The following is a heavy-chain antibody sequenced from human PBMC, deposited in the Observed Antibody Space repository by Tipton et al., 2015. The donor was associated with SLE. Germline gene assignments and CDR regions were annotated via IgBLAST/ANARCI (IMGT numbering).Heavy chain of an antibody. V-gene: IGHV4-4*09. Sequence: LRLSCAVYGGSFSGYYWSWIRQPAGKGLEWIGYIYTSGSTNYNPSLKSRVTISVDTSKNQFSLKLSSVTAADTAVYYCAAREKAITMVRGVIIPFDYWGQGTLVTVSS. CDR3: AAREKAITMVRGVIIPFDY. D-gene: IGHD3-10*01. CDR2: IYTSGST. CDR1: GGSFSGYY. J-gene: IGHJ4*02.